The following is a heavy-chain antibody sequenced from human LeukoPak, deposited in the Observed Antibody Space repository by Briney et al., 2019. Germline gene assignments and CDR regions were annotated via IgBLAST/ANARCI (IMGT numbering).Heavy chain of an antibody. Sequence: PSETLSLTCAVSGDSVSSNHWWGWIRQSPTKGLEWIGYIYYSGGVYYNASLKSRVTMSIDMSKNQFHLRLTSMASVDTALYYCASSVAGGGYFDHWGQGILVTVSP. CDR3: ASSVAGGGYFDH. V-gene: IGHV4-28*05. J-gene: IGHJ4*02. CDR2: IYYSGGV. D-gene: IGHD2-15*01. CDR1: GDSVSSNHW.